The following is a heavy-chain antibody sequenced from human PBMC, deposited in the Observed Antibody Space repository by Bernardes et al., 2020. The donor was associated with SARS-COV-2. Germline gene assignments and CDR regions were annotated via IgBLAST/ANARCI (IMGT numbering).Heavy chain of an antibody. D-gene: IGHD3-3*01. V-gene: IGHV4-39*01. Sequence: SETLSLTCTVSGGSISSSSYYWGWLRQPPGKGLEWIGSIYYSGSTYYNPSLKSRVTISVDTSKNQFSLKLSSVTAADTAVYYCARHGSGITIFGVVNRYGMDVWGQGTTVTVSS. CDR3: ARHGSGITIFGVVNRYGMDV. CDR1: GGSISSSSYY. CDR2: IYYSGST. J-gene: IGHJ6*02.